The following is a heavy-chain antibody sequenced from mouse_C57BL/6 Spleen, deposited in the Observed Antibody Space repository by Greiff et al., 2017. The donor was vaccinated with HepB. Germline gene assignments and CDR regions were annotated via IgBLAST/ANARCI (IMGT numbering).Heavy chain of an antibody. CDR3: ARDAVEAPFAY. V-gene: IGHV7-1*01. CDR1: GFTFSDFY. CDR2: SRNKANDYTT. Sequence: DVKLVESGGGLVQSGRSLRLSCATSGFTFSDFYMEWVRQAPGKGLEWIAASRNKANDYTTEYSASVKGRFIVSRDTSQSILYLQMNALRAEDTAIYYCARDAVEAPFAYWGQGTLVTVSA. J-gene: IGHJ3*01. D-gene: IGHD1-1*01.